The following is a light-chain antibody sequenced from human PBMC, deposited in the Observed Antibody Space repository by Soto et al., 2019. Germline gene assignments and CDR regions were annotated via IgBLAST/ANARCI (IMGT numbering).Light chain of an antibody. V-gene: IGLV3-21*04. CDR1: NIGSRF. J-gene: IGLJ2*01. CDR2: SDT. CDR3: QVWDSNSDHVI. Sequence: SYELTQPPSVSVAPGKTARFTCEADNIGSRFVHWYQQRPGQAPVLVIYSDTDRPSGIPERFSGSNSGSTATLTISGVEAGDEAAYYCQVWDSNSDHVIFGGGTKLTVL.